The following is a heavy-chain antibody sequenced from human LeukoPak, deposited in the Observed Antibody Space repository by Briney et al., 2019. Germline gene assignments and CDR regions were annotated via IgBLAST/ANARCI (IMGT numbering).Heavy chain of an antibody. V-gene: IGHV4-39*01. CDR3: ARSGYSYGLEYYYYMDV. D-gene: IGHD5-18*01. J-gene: IGHJ6*03. CDR1: GGSISSSSYY. Sequence: PSETLSLTCAVYGGSISSSSYYWGWIRQPPGKGLEWIGSIYYSGSTYYNPSLKSRVTISVDTSKDQFSLKLSSVTAADTAVYYCARSGYSYGLEYYYYMDVWGKGTTVTISS. CDR2: IYYSGST.